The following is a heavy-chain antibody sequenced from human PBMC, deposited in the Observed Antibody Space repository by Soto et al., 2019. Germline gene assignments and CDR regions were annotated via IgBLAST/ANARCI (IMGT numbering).Heavy chain of an antibody. V-gene: IGHV3-23*01. CDR3: ASRAYYDNSGYYYYYFDY. D-gene: IGHD3-22*01. J-gene: IGHJ4*02. CDR1: GFTFSSYA. Sequence: GGSLRLSCAASGFTFSSYAMSWVRQAPGKGLEWVSGISGSGDSTYYADSVKGRCTISRDNSKNTLYLQMGSLRAEDTAVYYCASRAYYDNSGYYYYYFDYWGRGALVTVSS. CDR2: ISGSGDST.